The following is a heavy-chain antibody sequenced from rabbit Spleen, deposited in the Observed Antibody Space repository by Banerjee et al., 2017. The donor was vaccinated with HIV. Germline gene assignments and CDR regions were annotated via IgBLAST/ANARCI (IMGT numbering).Heavy chain of an antibody. CDR2: INGVTGKA. CDR1: GFSFSNKAV. V-gene: IGHV1S45*01. Sequence: QEQLVESGGGLVKPEGSLKLSCTASGFSFSNKAVMCWVRQAPGKGLEWIACINGVTGKALYATWAKGRFTISRTSSTTVALEMTSLTGSDTATYFCARDTGSSFSSYGMDLWCPGTLVTVS. D-gene: IGHD8-1*01. CDR3: ARDTGSSFSSYGMDL. J-gene: IGHJ6*01.